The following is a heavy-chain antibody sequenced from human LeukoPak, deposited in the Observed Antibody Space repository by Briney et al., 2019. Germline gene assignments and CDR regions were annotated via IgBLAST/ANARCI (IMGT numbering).Heavy chain of an antibody. Sequence: SETLSLTCTVSGGSISSYYWSWIRQPPGKGLEWIGSIYHSGSTYYNPSLKSRVTISVDTSKNQFSLKLSSVTAADTAVYYCARDLSYSYGSIDHWSQGTLVTVSS. V-gene: IGHV4-59*12. D-gene: IGHD5-18*01. CDR1: GGSISSYY. CDR2: IYHSGST. J-gene: IGHJ4*02. CDR3: ARDLSYSYGSIDH.